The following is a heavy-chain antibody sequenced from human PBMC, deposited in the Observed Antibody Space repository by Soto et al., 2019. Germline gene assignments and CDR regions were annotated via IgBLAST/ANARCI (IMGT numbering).Heavy chain of an antibody. J-gene: IGHJ5*02. CDR1: GYTFTGYY. CDR2: INPNSGGT. CDR3: ARPIGYCSSTSCYPGNNWFDP. Sequence: ASVKVSCKASGYTFTGYYMHWVRQAPGQGLEWMGWINPNSGGTNYAQKFQGRVTMTRDTSISTAYMELSRLRSDDTAVYYCARPIGYCSSTSCYPGNNWFDPCGQGTLVTVSS. V-gene: IGHV1-2*02. D-gene: IGHD2-2*01.